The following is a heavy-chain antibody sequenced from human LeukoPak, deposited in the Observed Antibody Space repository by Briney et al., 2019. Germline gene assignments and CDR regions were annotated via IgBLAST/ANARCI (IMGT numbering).Heavy chain of an antibody. V-gene: IGHV4-34*01. D-gene: IGHD3-10*01. CDR2: INHSGST. CDR3: ARSVELDAFDI. Sequence: SETLSLTCAVYGGSFSGYYWSWIRQPPGKGLEWIGEINHSGSTNYNPSLKSRVNISVDTSKNQFSLKLSSVTAADAAVYYCARSVELDAFDIWGQGTMVTVSS. CDR1: GGSFSGYY. J-gene: IGHJ3*02.